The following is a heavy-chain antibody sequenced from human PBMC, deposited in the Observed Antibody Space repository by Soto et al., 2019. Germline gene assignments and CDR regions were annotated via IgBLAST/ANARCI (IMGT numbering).Heavy chain of an antibody. D-gene: IGHD2-15*01. CDR1: GFTFSSYE. J-gene: IGHJ4*02. Sequence: EMQLVESGGGLVQPGGSLRLSCAASGFTFSSYEMHWVRQAPGKGLEWISYISSTGSGTLYADSVRGQFTMSRDNTKNSVSLQMSSLRAEDTAVYYCVRDLHEPLATDALRVANWGQGTQVTVSS. V-gene: IGHV3-48*03. CDR2: ISSTGSGT. CDR3: VRDLHEPLATDALRVAN.